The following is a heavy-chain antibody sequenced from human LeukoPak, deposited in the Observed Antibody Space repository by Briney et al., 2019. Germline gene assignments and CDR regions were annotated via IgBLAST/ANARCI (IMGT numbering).Heavy chain of an antibody. CDR2: INHSGSA. CDR1: GGSFSSYS. D-gene: IGHD1-14*01. CDR3: ARIDPGLGWAIDY. J-gene: IGHJ4*02. V-gene: IGHV4-34*01. Sequence: PSETLSLTCTVSGGSFSSYSWSWIRQPSGKGLEWVGEINHSGSANYSPSLRSRVTISIDTSNNQLSLTLKSVTAADTSVYYSARIDPGLGWAIDYWGQGTLVTVSS.